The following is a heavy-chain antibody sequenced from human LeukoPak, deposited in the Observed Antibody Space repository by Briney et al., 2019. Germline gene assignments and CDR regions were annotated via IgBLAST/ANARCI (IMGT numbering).Heavy chain of an antibody. D-gene: IGHD2-2*02. Sequence: GGSLRLSCATSGFTFSSYAFHWVRQAPGKGLEWVATMSFDVNNKYYADSVRGRFTISRDNSRNTLYLQMNSLRAEDTAVYSCARGYCTSSSCYNDYWGQGTLVTVSS. J-gene: IGHJ4*02. V-gene: IGHV3-30*04. CDR1: GFTFSSYA. CDR3: ARGYCTSSSCYNDY. CDR2: MSFDVNNK.